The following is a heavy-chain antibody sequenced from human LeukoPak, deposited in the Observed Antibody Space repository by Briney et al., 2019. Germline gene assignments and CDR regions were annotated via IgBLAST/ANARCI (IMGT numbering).Heavy chain of an antibody. D-gene: IGHD3-10*01. CDR1: GFTFDDYA. CDR3: AKGYGSGSYYNPPCDY. Sequence: GRSLRLSCAASGFTFDDYAMHWVRQAPGKGLEWVSGISWNSGSIGYADSVKGRFTISRDNAKNSLYLQMNSLRAEDTALYYCAKGYGSGSYYNPPCDYWGQGTLVTVSS. J-gene: IGHJ4*02. V-gene: IGHV3-9*01. CDR2: ISWNSGSI.